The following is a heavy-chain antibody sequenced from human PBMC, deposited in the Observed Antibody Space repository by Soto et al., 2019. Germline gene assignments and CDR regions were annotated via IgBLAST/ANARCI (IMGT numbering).Heavy chain of an antibody. V-gene: IGHV3-21*01. Sequence: EVQLLESGGTLVKPGGSLRLSCVVSGFTFRSYSMNWVRQAPGKGLEWVSSISSSSSYIKYADSVKGRFTISRDNAKNSLYLQMNSLRAEDTAVYYCARGLNGEMATIPTDYWGQGTLVTVSS. CDR3: ARGLNGEMATIPTDY. D-gene: IGHD5-12*01. CDR1: GFTFRSYS. CDR2: ISSSSSYI. J-gene: IGHJ4*02.